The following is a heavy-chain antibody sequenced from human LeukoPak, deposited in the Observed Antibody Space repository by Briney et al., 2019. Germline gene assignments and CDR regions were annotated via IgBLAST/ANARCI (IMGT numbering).Heavy chain of an antibody. CDR1: SYSISSGYL. CDR3: AAMTTVTVYSYFFDS. J-gene: IGHJ4*02. Sequence: PSETLSLTCTVSSYSISSGYLWGWIRQPPGKGLEWIGYAADSGSTNYNPSLKSRVTISVDSSTNHFSLRLTSVTAADTAIYYCAAMTTVTVYSYFFDSWGQGTLLTVSS. D-gene: IGHD4-17*01. V-gene: IGHV4-61*03. CDR2: AADSGST.